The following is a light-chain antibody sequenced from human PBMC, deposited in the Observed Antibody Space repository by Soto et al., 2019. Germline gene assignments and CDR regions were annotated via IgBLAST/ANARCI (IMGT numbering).Light chain of an antibody. CDR1: QSINSF. J-gene: IGKJ5*01. CDR3: QQHGNSTIT. Sequence: EIVLTQSPGTLSLSPGEGATLSCRASQSINSFLAWYQQRRGQAPRLLFYGASSRATGIPDRFSGSGSGTDFTLNISRMAHEDFAVYYCQQHGNSTITLGKGTRREIK. CDR2: GAS. V-gene: IGKV3-20*01.